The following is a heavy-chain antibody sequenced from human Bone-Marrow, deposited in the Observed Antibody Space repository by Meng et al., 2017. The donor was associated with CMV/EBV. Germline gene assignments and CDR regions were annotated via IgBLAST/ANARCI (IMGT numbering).Heavy chain of an antibody. D-gene: IGHD2-21*01. J-gene: IGHJ6*02. V-gene: IGHV3-7*03. CDR3: AKDVGVKYYFYAMDV. Sequence: GESLKISCTASGFTLSTYWMNWVRQAPGKGLQWVANIKQDGGEKYYVDSVKGRFTISRDNAKNSLYLQMNSLRAEDTALYYCAKDVGVKYYFYAMDVWGQGTTITVSS. CDR1: GFTLSTYW. CDR2: IKQDGGEK.